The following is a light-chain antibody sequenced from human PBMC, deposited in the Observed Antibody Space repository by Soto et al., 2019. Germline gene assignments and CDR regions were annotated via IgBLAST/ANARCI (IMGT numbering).Light chain of an antibody. CDR2: EVS. CDR1: SSDVGGYNY. J-gene: IGLJ7*01. CDR3: SSFTSSSTAV. V-gene: IGLV2-14*01. Sequence: QSALTQPASVSGSPGQSITISCTGTSSDVGGYNYVSWYQQHPGKAPKLIIYEVSNRPPGVSSRFSGSKSGNTASLTISGLQAEDEADYHCSSFTSSSTAVFGGGTQLTVL.